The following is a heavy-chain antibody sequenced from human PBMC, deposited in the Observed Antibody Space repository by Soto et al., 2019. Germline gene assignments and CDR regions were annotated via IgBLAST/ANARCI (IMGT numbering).Heavy chain of an antibody. V-gene: IGHV3-23*01. CDR3: ADGGRYPYY. Sequence: PGWSLRLSCAASVFSFISYAMGWVRQAPGKGLDWVSSISAGGDGTYYADSVKGRFTISRDNSKNTMYLQMTSLRADDTAVYYCADGGRYPYYWGPGTLVTVSS. D-gene: IGHD1-26*01. CDR1: VFSFISYA. CDR2: ISAGGDGT. J-gene: IGHJ4*02.